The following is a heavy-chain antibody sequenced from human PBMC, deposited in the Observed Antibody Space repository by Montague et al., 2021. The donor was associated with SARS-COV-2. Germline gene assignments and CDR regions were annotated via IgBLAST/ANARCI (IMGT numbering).Heavy chain of an antibody. V-gene: IGHV3-7*05. Sequence: SLRLSCAASGFTFSSYWMSWVRQAPGKGLEWVANIKQDGSEKYYVDSVKGRFTISRDNAKNSLYLQMNSLRAEDTAVYYCARDGSYDFWSDPLGVYYYYMAVGGKGTTVTVSS. J-gene: IGHJ6*03. CDR2: IKQDGSEK. CDR3: ARDGSYDFWSDPLGVYYYYMAV. D-gene: IGHD3-3*01. CDR1: GFTFSSYW.